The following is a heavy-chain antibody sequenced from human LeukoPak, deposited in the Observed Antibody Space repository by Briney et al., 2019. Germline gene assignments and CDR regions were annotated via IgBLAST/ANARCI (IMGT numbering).Heavy chain of an antibody. CDR1: GGSISSYY. J-gene: IGHJ4*02. CDR2: IYYSGST. D-gene: IGHD3-22*01. V-gene: IGHV4-59*01. CDR3: ARSLYYYDSSGYYLYYFDY. Sequence: SXTLSLTCTVSGGSISSYYWSWIRQPPGKGLEWIGYIYYSGSTNYNPSLKSRVTISVDTSKNQFSLKLSSVTAADTAVYYCARSLYYYDSSGYYLYYFDYWGQGTLVTVSS.